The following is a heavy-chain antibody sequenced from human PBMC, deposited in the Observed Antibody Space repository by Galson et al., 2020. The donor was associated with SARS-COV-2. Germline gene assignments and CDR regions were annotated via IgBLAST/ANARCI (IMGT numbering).Heavy chain of an antibody. CDR2: ISYDGSNK. J-gene: IGHJ4*02. D-gene: IGHD3-3*01. V-gene: IGHV3-30-3*01. Sequence: GESLKISCAASGFTFSSYAMHWVRQAPGKGLEWVAVISYDGSNKYYADSVKGRFTISRDNSKNTLYLQMNSLRAEDTAVYYCARDSRFSITIFGVVEVGRGFDYWGQGTLVTVSS. CDR3: ARDSRFSITIFGVVEVGRGFDY. CDR1: GFTFSSYA.